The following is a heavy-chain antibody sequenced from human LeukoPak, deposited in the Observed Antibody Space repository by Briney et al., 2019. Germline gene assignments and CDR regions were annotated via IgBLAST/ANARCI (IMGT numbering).Heavy chain of an antibody. CDR2: IYYSGST. D-gene: IGHD3-10*01. J-gene: IGHJ4*02. CDR3: ARDPIRLLWFGELTH. CDR1: GGSISSSSYY. Sequence: PSETLSLTCTVSGGSISSSSYYWGWIRQPPGKGLEWIGSIYYSGSTYYNPSLKSRVTISVDTSKNQFSPKLSSVTAADTAVYYCARDPIRLLWFGELTHWGQGTLVTVSS. V-gene: IGHV4-39*07.